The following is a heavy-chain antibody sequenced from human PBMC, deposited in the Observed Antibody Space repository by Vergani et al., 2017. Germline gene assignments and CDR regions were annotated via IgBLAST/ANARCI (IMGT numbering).Heavy chain of an antibody. J-gene: IGHJ4*02. CDR3: AGGVSGSTSPYFDY. Sequence: QVQLQESGPGLVKPSETLSLTCTVSGGPISSGGYYWGWIRQHPGKGLEWIGYIYYSGSTYYNPSPKRRVTISVDTSKNQFPLKLSSVTAADTAVYYCAGGVSGSTSPYFDYWGQGTLVTVSS. CDR1: GGPISSGGYY. D-gene: IGHD2-2*01. V-gene: IGHV4-31*03. CDR2: IYYSGST.